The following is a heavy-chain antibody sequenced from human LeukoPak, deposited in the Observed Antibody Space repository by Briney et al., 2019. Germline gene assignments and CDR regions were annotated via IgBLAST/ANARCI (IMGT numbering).Heavy chain of an antibody. CDR2: FFDIGGNK. J-gene: IGHJ4*02. CDR3: AKGNGYSYGRYYFDY. Sequence: PGGSMRLFCAASGFTFSSYAMGWLRQAPGKGLVWVSVFFDIGGNKYYADSVKGRFTTTRDNSKNTLYLQVNSLRAEDTAVYYCAKGNGYSYGRYYFDYWGQGTLVTVSS. CDR1: GFTFSSYA. V-gene: IGHV3-23*01. D-gene: IGHD5-18*01.